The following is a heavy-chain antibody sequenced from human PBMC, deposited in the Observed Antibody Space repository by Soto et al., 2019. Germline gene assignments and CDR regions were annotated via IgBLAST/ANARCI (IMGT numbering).Heavy chain of an antibody. J-gene: IGHJ6*02. CDR1: GYSFTSYW. Sequence: GESLKISCKGSGYSFTSYWIGWVRQMPGKGLEWMGIIYPGDSDTRYSPTFQDQVTISADKTISTAYLQWNSLKASDTDMNYYATGRENEYQPAGGGMDVWGQGTTVTVSS. D-gene: IGHD2-2*01. CDR2: IYPGDSDT. CDR3: ATGRENEYQPAGGGMDV. V-gene: IGHV5-51*01.